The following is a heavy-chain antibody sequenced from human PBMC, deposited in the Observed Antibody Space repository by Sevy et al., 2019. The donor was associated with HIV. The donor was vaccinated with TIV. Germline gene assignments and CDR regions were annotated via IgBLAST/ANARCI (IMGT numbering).Heavy chain of an antibody. J-gene: IGHJ4*02. D-gene: IGHD3-22*01. Sequence: GGSLRLSCAASGFTFTEFVMSWVRQAPGKGLEWVSTINSGGGSTYYAGSVKGRFTISRDNSQNTLDLQMNSLRAEDTAVYYCAKDVVGGYYDSSAYSDHWGQGTLVTVSS. CDR2: INSGGGST. CDR1: GFTFTEFV. CDR3: AKDVVGGYYDSSAYSDH. V-gene: IGHV3-23*01.